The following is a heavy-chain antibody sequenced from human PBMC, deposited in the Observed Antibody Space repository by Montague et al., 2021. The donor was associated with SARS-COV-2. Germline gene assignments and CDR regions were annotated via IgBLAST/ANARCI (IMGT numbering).Heavy chain of an antibody. D-gene: IGHD6-13*01. CDR2: IYYSGST. V-gene: IGHV4-39*01. J-gene: IGHJ4*02. Sequence: SETLSLTCTVSGVSLSSTTFYWGWIRQPPGKGLEWIGNIYYSGSTYYNPSLKSRVSISVDTSKKQLSLRLSSVTAADTAVYYCASSSYSSRWYYFDYWGQGTLVAVSS. CDR3: ASSSYSSRWYYFDY. CDR1: GVSLSSTTFY.